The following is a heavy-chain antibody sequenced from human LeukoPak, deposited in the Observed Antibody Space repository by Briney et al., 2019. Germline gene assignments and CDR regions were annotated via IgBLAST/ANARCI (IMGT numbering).Heavy chain of an antibody. CDR1: GFTFSSYG. Sequence: GGSLRLSCAASGFTFSSYGMPWVRQAPGKGLEWVAVISYDGSNKYYADSVKGRFTISRDNSKNTLYLQMNSLRAEDTAVYYCARDRDRHRRVVVNDLGYWGQGTLVTVSS. J-gene: IGHJ4*02. CDR3: ARDRDRHRRVVVNDLGY. CDR2: ISYDGSNK. D-gene: IGHD3-22*01. V-gene: IGHV3-30*03.